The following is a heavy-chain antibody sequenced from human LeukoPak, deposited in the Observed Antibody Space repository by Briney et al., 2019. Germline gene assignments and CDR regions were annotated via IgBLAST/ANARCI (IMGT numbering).Heavy chain of an antibody. Sequence: PSETLSLTCTVSGGSISSYYWSWIRQPPGKGLEWIGYISYSGSTNYNPSLKSRVTISVDTSKNQFSLKLSSVTAADTAVYYCARAVRDIAVAGFYYYYGMDVWGQGTTVTVSS. CDR1: GGSISSYY. D-gene: IGHD6-19*01. J-gene: IGHJ6*02. CDR3: ARAVRDIAVAGFYYYYGMDV. CDR2: ISYSGST. V-gene: IGHV4-59*01.